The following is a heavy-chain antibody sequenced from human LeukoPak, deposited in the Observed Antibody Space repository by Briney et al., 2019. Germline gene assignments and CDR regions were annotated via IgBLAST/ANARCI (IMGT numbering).Heavy chain of an antibody. V-gene: IGHV4-4*07. Sequence: TSSETLSLTCTVSGGSLSSYYWSWIRQPAGKGLEWIGRIYGSGSTSYNPSLKSRVTMSVDTSKNQFSLKLSSVTTADTAVYYCARDSGYSGYDIWGKGTTVTVSS. CDR1: GGSLSSYY. CDR2: IYGSGST. J-gene: IGHJ6*04. D-gene: IGHD5-12*01. CDR3: ARDSGYSGYDI.